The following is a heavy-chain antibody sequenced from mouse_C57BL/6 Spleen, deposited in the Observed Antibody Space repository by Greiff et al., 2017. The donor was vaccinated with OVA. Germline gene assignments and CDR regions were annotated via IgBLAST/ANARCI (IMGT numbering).Heavy chain of an antibody. CDR2: IYPSDSET. V-gene: IGHV1-61*01. J-gene: IGHJ2*01. CDR3: ARERGGIDD. CDR1: GYTFTSYW. Sequence: QVQLQQPGAELVRPGSSVKLSCKASGYTFTSYWMDWVKQRPGQGLEWIGNIYPSDSETHYNQKFKDKATLTVDKSSSTAYMQLSSLTSEDSAVYYCARERGGIDDWGQGTTLTVSS.